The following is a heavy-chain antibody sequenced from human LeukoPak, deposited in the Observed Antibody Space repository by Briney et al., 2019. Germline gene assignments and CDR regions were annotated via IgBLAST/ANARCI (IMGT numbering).Heavy chain of an antibody. CDR2: FDPEDGET. D-gene: IGHD6-19*01. V-gene: IGHV1-24*01. CDR1: GYTLTELS. J-gene: IGHJ4*02. Sequence: ASVKVSCKVSGYTLTELSMHWVRQAPGKGLEWMGGFDPEDGETIYAQKFQGRVTMTEDTSTDTAYMELSSPRSEDTAVYYCATARYSSGWQVSFDYWGQGTLVTVSS. CDR3: ATARYSSGWQVSFDY.